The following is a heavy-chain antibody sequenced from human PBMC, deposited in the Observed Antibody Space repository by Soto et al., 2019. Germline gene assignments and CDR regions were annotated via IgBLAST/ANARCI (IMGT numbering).Heavy chain of an antibody. J-gene: IGHJ4*02. D-gene: IGHD3-10*01. CDR2: ISPSGTT. V-gene: IGHV4-34*01. CDR3: ATWRWFGTQPEM. CDR1: GGSFSNNY. Sequence: PSETLSLTCAVYGGSFSNNYWTWFRQPPGKGLEWIGEISPSGTTKYIPSLKSRATISLYTSRKQFFLKVTSVSAADTAVYYCATWRWFGTQPEMWGPGTLVTVSS.